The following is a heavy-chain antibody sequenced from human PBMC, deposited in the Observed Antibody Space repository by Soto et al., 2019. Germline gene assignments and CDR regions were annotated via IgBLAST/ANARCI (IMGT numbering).Heavy chain of an antibody. J-gene: IGHJ6*02. CDR1: GFTFSSYA. CDR2: ISYDGSNK. D-gene: IGHD3-10*01. Sequence: PGGSLRLSCAASGFTFSSYAMHWVRQAPGKGLEWVAVISYDGSNKYYADSVKGRFTISRDNSKNTLYLQMNSLRAEDTAVYYCARDILPLGMDVWGQGTTVTVSS. V-gene: IGHV3-30-3*01. CDR3: ARDILPLGMDV.